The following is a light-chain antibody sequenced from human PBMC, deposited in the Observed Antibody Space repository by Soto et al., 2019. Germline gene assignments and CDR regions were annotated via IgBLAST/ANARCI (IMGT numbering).Light chain of an antibody. Sequence: QSALTQPPSASGSPGQSVTISCTGTSSDVGAYNYVSWYQQHAGKAPKLVIYEVTKRPSGVPDRFSGSKSANTASLTVSGLPAEDEADSYCSSFASSNTWVFGGGTKLTVL. CDR2: EVT. CDR3: SSFASSNTWV. J-gene: IGLJ3*02. CDR1: SSDVGAYNY. V-gene: IGLV2-8*01.